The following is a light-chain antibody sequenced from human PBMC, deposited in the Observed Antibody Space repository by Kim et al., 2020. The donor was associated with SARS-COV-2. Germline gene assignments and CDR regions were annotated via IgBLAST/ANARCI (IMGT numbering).Light chain of an antibody. CDR1: PTNIGTYY. Sequence: GQWVTISCSGSPTNIGTYYLYWYHQLPGTAPKLPIYRNNQRPSGVPDRFSGSRSDTSASLAISGLRSEDECDYYCSAWDNSLSAVLFGGGTQLTVL. CDR2: RNN. J-gene: IGLJ2*01. V-gene: IGLV1-47*01. CDR3: SAWDNSLSAVL.